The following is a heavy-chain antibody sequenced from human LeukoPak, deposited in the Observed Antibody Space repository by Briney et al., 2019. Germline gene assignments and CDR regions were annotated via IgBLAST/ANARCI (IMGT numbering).Heavy chain of an antibody. CDR3: ARDLDSSSWYVPYY. J-gene: IGHJ4*02. V-gene: IGHV3-23*01. CDR2: ISGSGGST. Sequence: GGSLRLSCAASGFTFSSYAMSWVRQAPGKGLEWVSAISGSGGSTYYADSVKGRFTISRDNSKNTLYLQMNSLRAEDTAVYYCARDLDSSSWYVPYYWGQGTLVTVSS. D-gene: IGHD6-13*01. CDR1: GFTFSSYA.